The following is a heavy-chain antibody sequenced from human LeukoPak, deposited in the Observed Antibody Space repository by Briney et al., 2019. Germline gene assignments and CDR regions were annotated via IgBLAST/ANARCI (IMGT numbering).Heavy chain of an antibody. J-gene: IGHJ3*02. CDR1: GFTFSSYS. Sequence: GGSLRLSCAASGFTFSSYSMNWVRQAPGKGLEWVSSISSSSSYIYYADSVKGRFTITRDNAKNSLYLQMNSLRVEDTAVYYCASGRVVPAAIAAFDIWGQGTMVTVSS. CDR3: ASGRVVPAAIAAFDI. V-gene: IGHV3-21*01. CDR2: ISSSSSYI. D-gene: IGHD2-2*02.